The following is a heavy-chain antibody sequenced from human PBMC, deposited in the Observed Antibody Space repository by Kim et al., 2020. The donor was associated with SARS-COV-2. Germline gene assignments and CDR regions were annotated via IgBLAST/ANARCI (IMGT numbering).Heavy chain of an antibody. D-gene: IGHD3-22*01. V-gene: IGHV2-5*02. CDR2: MNWEDDK. J-gene: IGHJ4*01. CDR3: AHSGLDSSGYNFLVYF. Sequence: SGPTLVNPTQTLTLTCTFSGFSLSTSGVGVGWIRQPQRKAVEGRARMNWEDDKLYRPSLKSRLTITKDTSKNQVVLTMTNMDPVDTGRYYCAHSGLDSSGYNFLVYFCGQGTLV. CDR1: GFSLSTSGVG.